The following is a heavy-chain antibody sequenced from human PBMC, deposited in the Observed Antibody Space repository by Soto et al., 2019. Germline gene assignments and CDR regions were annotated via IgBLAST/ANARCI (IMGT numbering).Heavy chain of an antibody. CDR3: AREESGSYSAKTRQGYYDL. CDR1: FNTITEHE. Sequence: GASGKVTSEERFNTITEHEMVSGRPASGQRIDWMGWINPNSGGTNYAQKFQGWVTMTRDTSISTAYMELSRLRSDDTAVYYCAREESGSYSAKTRQGYYDLWGRGSLVPVSS. CDR2: INPNSGGT. D-gene: IGHD1-26*01. J-gene: IGHJ2*01. V-gene: IGHV1-2*04.